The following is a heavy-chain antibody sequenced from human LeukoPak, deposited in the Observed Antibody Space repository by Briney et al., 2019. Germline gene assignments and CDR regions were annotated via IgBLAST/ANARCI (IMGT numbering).Heavy chain of an antibody. CDR1: GFTFSSYA. V-gene: IGHV3-48*03. CDR3: ATLTVASSFDY. J-gene: IGHJ4*02. CDR2: ISSSGGTR. D-gene: IGHD6-19*01. Sequence: PGGSPRLSCAASGFTFSSYAMSWVRQAPGKGLEWVSYISSSGGTRYYADSVKGRFTISRDNAKNSLYLQMNSLRAEDTAVYYCATLTVASSFDYWGQGTLVTVSS.